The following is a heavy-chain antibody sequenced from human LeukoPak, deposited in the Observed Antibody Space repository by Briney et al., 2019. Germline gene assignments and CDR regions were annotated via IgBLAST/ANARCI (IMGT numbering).Heavy chain of an antibody. J-gene: IGHJ4*02. Sequence: SVKVSCKASGGTFSSYAISWVRQAPGQGLEWMGGIIPIFGTANYAQKFQGRVTITADESTSTAYMELSSLRSEDTAVYYCARDVIGGYSYGYYFDYWGQGTLVTVSS. D-gene: IGHD5-18*01. CDR3: ARDVIGGYSYGYYFDY. CDR1: GGTFSSYA. CDR2: IIPIFGTA. V-gene: IGHV1-69*13.